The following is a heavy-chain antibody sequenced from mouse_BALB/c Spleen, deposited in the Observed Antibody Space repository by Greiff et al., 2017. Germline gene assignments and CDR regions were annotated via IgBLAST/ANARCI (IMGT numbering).Heavy chain of an antibody. CDR1: GFNIKDYY. D-gene: IGHD4-1*01. V-gene: IGHV14-1*02. CDR3: ARSSTGFDY. J-gene: IGHJ2*01. CDR2: IDPENGNT. Sequence: VQLQQSGAELVRPGALVKLSCKASGFNIKDYYMHWVKQRPEQGLAWIGWIDPENGNTIYDPKFQGKASITADTSSNTAYLQLSSLTSEDTAVYYCARSSTGFDYWGQGTTLTVSS.